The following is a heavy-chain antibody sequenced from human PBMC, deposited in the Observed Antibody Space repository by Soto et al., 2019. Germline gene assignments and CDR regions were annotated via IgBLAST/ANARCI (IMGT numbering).Heavy chain of an antibody. CDR3: TGAYYDVSGYSLDP. CDR2: IYYGGSI. CDR1: GGSISSGY. J-gene: IGHJ5*02. Sequence: SETLSLTCSVSGGSISSGYWTWIRQPPGKGLEWIGYIYYGGSINYNPSLKSRVIISVDTAKNQFSLRLSSVSAADTAVYYCTGAYYDVSGYSLDPRRQGTSVTVPQ. D-gene: IGHD3-22*01. V-gene: IGHV4-59*01.